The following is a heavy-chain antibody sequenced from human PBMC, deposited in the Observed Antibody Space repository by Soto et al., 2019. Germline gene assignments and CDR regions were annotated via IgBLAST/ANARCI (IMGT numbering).Heavy chain of an antibody. CDR1: GGSLRGSY. V-gene: IGHV4-34*02. D-gene: IGHD2-21*01. CDR3: ARGHIPVYGPVPDYFDS. Sequence: QVHLQQWGAGLLKPSETLSLTCGVYGGSLRGSYWSWIRQPPGKALEWLGKVTHSGSTTFNPSLTRRVSVSVDTSDTQFSLKLTSVTAADTAVYYCARGHIPVYGPVPDYFDSWGQGTLVTVSS. J-gene: IGHJ4*02. CDR2: VTHSGST.